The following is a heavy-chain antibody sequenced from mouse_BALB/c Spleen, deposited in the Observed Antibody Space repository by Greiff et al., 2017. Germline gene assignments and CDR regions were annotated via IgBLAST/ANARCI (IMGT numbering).Heavy chain of an antibody. CDR3: ARLDRYDGAMDY. J-gene: IGHJ4*01. D-gene: IGHD2-14*01. Sequence: VQLKESGPGLVKPSQSLSLTCTVTGYSITSDYAWNWIRQFPGNKLEWMGYISYSGSTSYNPSLKSRISITRDTSKNQFFLQLNSVTTEDTATYYCARLDRYDGAMDYWGQGTSVTVSS. CDR2: ISYSGST. V-gene: IGHV3-2*02. CDR1: GYSITSDYA.